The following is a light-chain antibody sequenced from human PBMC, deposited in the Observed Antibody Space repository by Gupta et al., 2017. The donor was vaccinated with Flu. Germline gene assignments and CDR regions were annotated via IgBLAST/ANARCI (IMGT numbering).Light chain of an antibody. CDR2: WAS. J-gene: IGKJ2*01. CDR1: QSVLYSSDNKNY. CDR3: QQYYKTPVA. V-gene: IGKV4-1*01. Sequence: SLAERATINCKASQSVLYSSDNKNYLAWYQQKPGQPPKLLIYWASTRQSGVPDRFSGSGSDTXFTLTIXSLQAEDVAVYYCQQYYKTPVAFGXGTKMEIK.